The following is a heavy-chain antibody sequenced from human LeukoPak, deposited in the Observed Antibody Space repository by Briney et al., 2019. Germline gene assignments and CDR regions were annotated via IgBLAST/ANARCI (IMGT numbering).Heavy chain of an antibody. V-gene: IGHV1-18*01. D-gene: IGHD2-2*01. CDR3: ARVKPINSIVVVPAALGVFDY. CDR1: GYTFTSYG. J-gene: IGHJ4*02. CDR2: ISAYNGNT. Sequence: ASVKVSCKASGYTFTSYGISWVRHAPGQGLEWMGWISAYNGNTNYAQKLQGRVTMTTDTSTSTAYMELRSLRSDDTAVYYCARVKPINSIVVVPAALGVFDYWGQGTLVTVSS.